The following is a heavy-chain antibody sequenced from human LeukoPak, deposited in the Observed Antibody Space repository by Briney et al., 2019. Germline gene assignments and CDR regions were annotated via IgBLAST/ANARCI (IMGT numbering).Heavy chain of an antibody. CDR3: ALRNILAGYSNDAFDI. CDR1: GYSFTSYW. D-gene: IGHD3-9*01. CDR2: IYPGDSDT. Sequence: GESLKISCKCSGYSFTSYWIAWVRPMPGKGLEWRGSIYPGDSDTRYSPSFQGQVTISADKSISTAYLQWSSLKAPDTAMYYCALRNILAGYSNDAFDIWGQGTMVTVSS. V-gene: IGHV5-51*01. J-gene: IGHJ3*02.